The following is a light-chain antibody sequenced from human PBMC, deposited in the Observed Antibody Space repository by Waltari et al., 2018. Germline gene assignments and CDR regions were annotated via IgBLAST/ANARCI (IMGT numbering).Light chain of an antibody. CDR1: NIETKS. CDR3: QVWDDTTNSGV. Sequence: YVLTQPPSVSVAPGKTATLTCGGENIETKSVNWYQQKPGQAPVLVLFYDNDRPSGIPDGVSGSNSGNTATLTISWVEAGDEADDHCQVWDDTTNSGVFGGGTRLTVL. J-gene: IGLJ3*02. CDR2: YDN. V-gene: IGLV3-21*04.